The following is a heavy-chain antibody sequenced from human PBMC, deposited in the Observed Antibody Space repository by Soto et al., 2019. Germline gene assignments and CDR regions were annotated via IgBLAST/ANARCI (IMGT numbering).Heavy chain of an antibody. Sequence: SETLSLTYAASGGSISSTNWWTWVRQSPGRGLAWLGEIYHSGTTNYSPSLKSRVNIAVDGSTNHFSLTLITVTAADTAVYYGARGGSNYWQVAFDIWGQGTMVTVSS. CDR2: IYHSGTT. J-gene: IGHJ3*02. V-gene: IGHV4-4*02. D-gene: IGHD1-26*01. CDR3: ARGGSNYWQVAFDI. CDR1: GGSISSTNW.